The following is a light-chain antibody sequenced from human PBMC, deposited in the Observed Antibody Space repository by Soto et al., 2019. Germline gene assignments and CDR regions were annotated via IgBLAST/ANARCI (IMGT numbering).Light chain of an antibody. CDR3: QQSFSTLSWT. CDR2: AAS. Sequence: DIQMTQSPSTLSASVGDRVTITCRASQSISSWLAWYQQKPGKAPKLLISAASSLQSGVPSRFSGSGSGTDFTLTISSLQPEDFATYYCQQSFSTLSWTLGQGTKVDIK. V-gene: IGKV1-39*01. J-gene: IGKJ1*01. CDR1: QSISSW.